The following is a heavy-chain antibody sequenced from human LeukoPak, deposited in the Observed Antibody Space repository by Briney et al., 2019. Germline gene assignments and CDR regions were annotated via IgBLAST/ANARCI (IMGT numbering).Heavy chain of an antibody. Sequence: ASVKVSCKASGSTFTSCGISWVRHAPGQGLEWMGWISAYNGNTNYAQKLQGRVTMTTDTSTSTAYMDLRSLRSDDTAVYYCARDQGITMVRGATDYWGQGTLVTVSS. CDR2: ISAYNGNT. CDR3: ARDQGITMVRGATDY. J-gene: IGHJ4*02. V-gene: IGHV1-18*01. CDR1: GSTFTSCG. D-gene: IGHD3-10*01.